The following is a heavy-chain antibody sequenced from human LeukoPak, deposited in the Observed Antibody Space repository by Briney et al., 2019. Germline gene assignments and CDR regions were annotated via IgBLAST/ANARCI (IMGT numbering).Heavy chain of an antibody. J-gene: IGHJ4*02. Sequence: GGSLRLSCAASGFTFSSYGMHWVRQAPGKGLEWVAVIWYDGSNEYYADSVKGRFTISRDNSKNTLYLQMNSLRAENTAVYYCARDLGIVPAARAFDYWGQGTLVTVSS. V-gene: IGHV3-33*01. CDR2: IWYDGSNE. CDR3: ARDLGIVPAARAFDY. CDR1: GFTFSSYG. D-gene: IGHD2-2*01.